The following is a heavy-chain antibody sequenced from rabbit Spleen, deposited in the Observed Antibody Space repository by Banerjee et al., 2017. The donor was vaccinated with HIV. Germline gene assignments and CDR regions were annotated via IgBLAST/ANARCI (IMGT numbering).Heavy chain of an antibody. CDR2: IYGGSSGFT. J-gene: IGHJ4*01. D-gene: IGHD5-1*01. Sequence: QEQLVESGGGLVQPEGSLTLTCTASGFSFSSSYYMCWVRQAPGKGLEWIACIYGGSSGFTYFATWAKGRFTISKTSSTTVTLQMTRLTAADTATYFCARDLVTVIGWNFNLWGQGTLVTVS. V-gene: IGHV1S45*01. CDR1: GFSFSSSYY. CDR3: ARDLVTVIGWNFNL.